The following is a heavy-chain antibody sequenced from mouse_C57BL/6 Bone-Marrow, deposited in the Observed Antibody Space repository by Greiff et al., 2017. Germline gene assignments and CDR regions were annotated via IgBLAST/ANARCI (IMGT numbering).Heavy chain of an antibody. J-gene: IGHJ1*03. V-gene: IGHV14-4*01. CDR3: TTKGYDGGWYFDV. D-gene: IGHD2-2*01. CDR2: IDPENGDT. CDR1: GFNIKDDY. Sequence: EVQVVESGAELVRPGASVKLSCTASGFNIKDDYMHWVKQRPEQGLEWIGWIDPENGDTEYASKFQGKATITADTSSNTAYLQLSSLTSEDTAVYYCTTKGYDGGWYFDVWGTGTTVTVSS.